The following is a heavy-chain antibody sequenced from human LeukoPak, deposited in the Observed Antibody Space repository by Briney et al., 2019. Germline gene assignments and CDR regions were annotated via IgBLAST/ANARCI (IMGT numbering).Heavy chain of an antibody. J-gene: IGHJ3*02. CDR3: ARRITMMGADASDI. CDR1: GGSISSSSHY. D-gene: IGHD3-22*01. Sequence: PSETLSLTCTVSGGSISSSSHYWGWIRQPPGKGLEWIGSIYYSGSTYYNPSLKSRVTISVDTSKNQFSLRLSSVTAADTAVYYCARRITMMGADASDIWGQGTMVTVSS. V-gene: IGHV4-39*01. CDR2: IYYSGST.